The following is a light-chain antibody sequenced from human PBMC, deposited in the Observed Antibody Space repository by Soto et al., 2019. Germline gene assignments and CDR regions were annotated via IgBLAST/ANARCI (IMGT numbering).Light chain of an antibody. V-gene: IGKV3-20*01. CDR3: QQYGTSPRT. Sequence: ETVLAQSPGTRSLSPGEGATFSCRASESVSSNYLAWYQQKPGQAPSLLIYGASSRATGIPDRFSGSGSGTDFTLTISSLEPEDFAVYYCQQYGTSPRTFGQGTKVEIK. CDR2: GAS. CDR1: ESVSSNY. J-gene: IGKJ1*01.